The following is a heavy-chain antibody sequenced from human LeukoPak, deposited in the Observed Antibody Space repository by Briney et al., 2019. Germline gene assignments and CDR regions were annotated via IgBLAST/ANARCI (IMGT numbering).Heavy chain of an antibody. CDR1: RFTVSTNY. V-gene: IGHV3-66*01. D-gene: IGHD3-22*01. CDR3: ANTYYYDGSGYYYLGWFDP. CDR2: IDSGGFT. Sequence: GGSLRLSCAASRFTVSTNYMSWVRQAPGKGLEWVSLIDSGGFTYYADSVKGRFTISRDNSKNTLYLQMNSLRAEDTAVYFCANTYYYDGSGYYYLGWFDPWGQGTLVTVSS. J-gene: IGHJ5*02.